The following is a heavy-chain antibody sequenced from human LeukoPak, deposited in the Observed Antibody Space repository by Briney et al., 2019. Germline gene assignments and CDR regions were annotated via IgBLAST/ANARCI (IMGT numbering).Heavy chain of an antibody. CDR3: VTGGSGTYYK. D-gene: IGHD1-26*01. Sequence: PGGSLRLSCAASGFKFDDFGMSWVRRDPAKGLEWVSSINWDGGSTYYADSVKGRVTISRDNVENSLHLQMNSLRVEDTAVYYCVTGGSGTYYKWGQGTLVTVSS. J-gene: IGHJ4*02. V-gene: IGHV3-20*04. CDR2: INWDGGST. CDR1: GFKFDDFG.